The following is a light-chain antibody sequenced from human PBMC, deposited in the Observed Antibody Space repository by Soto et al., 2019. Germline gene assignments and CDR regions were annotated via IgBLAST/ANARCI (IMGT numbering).Light chain of an antibody. CDR1: QDISSY. V-gene: IGKV1-9*01. CDR2: AAF. CDR3: QQLNTYPRT. Sequence: DIQVTQTPSFLSASVGDRATITCRASQDISSYLAWYQQKPGKAPKLLIYAAFSLENGVPSRFSGSGSGTEFTLTISSLQPEDFATYYCQQLNTYPRTFGPGSKVDI. J-gene: IGKJ1*01.